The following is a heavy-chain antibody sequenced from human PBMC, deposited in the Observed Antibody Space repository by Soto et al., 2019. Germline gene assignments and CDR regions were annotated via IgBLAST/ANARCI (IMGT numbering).Heavy chain of an antibody. CDR1: GGSISSYY. CDR3: ARLDAGETSFDY. Sequence: PSETLSLTCTVSGGSISSYYWSWIRQPPGKGLEWIGYIYYSGSTNYNPSLKSRVTISVDTSKNQFSLKLSSVTAADTAVYYCARLDAGETSFDYWGQGTLVTVSS. J-gene: IGHJ4*02. D-gene: IGHD7-27*01. V-gene: IGHV4-59*08. CDR2: IYYSGST.